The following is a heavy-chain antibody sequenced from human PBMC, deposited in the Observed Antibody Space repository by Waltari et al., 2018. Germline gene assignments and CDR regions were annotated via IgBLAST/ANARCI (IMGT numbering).Heavy chain of an antibody. J-gene: IGHJ6*03. CDR1: GYDFSTYW. CDR2: IDPSDSYT. V-gene: IGHV5-10-1*01. CDR3: ARTSTRDFYYMDV. Sequence: EVQLVQSGAEVKKPGESLRISCEGSGYDFSTYWITWVRHMPGKGLEWMGRIDPSDSYTNYSPSFRGHVTISVDMSISTAYIQWSGLRASDTAIYYCARTSTRDFYYMDVWGKGTTVTVSS. D-gene: IGHD1-1*01.